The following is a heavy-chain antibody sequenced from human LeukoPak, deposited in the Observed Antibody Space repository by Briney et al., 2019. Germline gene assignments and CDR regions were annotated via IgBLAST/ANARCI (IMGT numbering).Heavy chain of an antibody. CDR3: ATIAVAGTGGFDY. CDR2: IKQDGSEK. CDR1: GFTFSSYW. Sequence: GGSLRLSCAASGFTFSSYWMSWVRQAPGKGLEWVANIKQDGSEKYYVDSVKGRLTISRDNAKNSLYLQMNSLRAEDTAVYYCATIAVAGTGGFDYWGQGTLVTVSS. V-gene: IGHV3-7*03. D-gene: IGHD6-19*01. J-gene: IGHJ4*02.